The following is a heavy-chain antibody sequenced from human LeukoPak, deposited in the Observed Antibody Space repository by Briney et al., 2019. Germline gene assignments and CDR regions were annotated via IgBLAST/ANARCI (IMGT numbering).Heavy chain of an antibody. J-gene: IGHJ4*02. V-gene: IGHV3-9*01. CDR2: ISWNSGSI. CDR1: GFTFDDYA. Sequence: GRSLRLSCAASGFTFDDYAMHWVRRAPGKGLEWVSGISWNSGSIGYADSVKGRLTISRDNAKHSLYLQMNSLRAEDTGLYYCAKVRREYFDYWGQGTLVTVSS. D-gene: IGHD1-1*01. CDR3: AKVRREYFDY.